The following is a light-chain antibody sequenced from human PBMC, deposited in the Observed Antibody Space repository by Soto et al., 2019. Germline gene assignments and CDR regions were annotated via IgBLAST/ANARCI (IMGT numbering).Light chain of an antibody. CDR2: KAS. Sequence: QVSQSPSAVSVYDGDRVTITCRASESINSWLAWYQQRPGKAPKLLIYKASTLPSGVPSRFSGSGSGTEFTLTISSLQPEDLASDYCQDYAFQLCPSGHGTMVDIK. CDR1: ESINSW. V-gene: IGKV1-5*03. J-gene: IGKJ1*01. CDR3: QDYAFQLCP.